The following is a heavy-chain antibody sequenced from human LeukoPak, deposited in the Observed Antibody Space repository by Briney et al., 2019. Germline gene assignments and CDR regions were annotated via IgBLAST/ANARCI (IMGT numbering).Heavy chain of an antibody. CDR3: ARVLRYCSGGNCYSGGLGYMDV. Sequence: PGGSLRLSCAASGFTFSNYWMHWVRQAPGKGLEWVSAISRSGGTTYYADSVKGRFTISRDNAKNSLFLQMNSLRAEDTAVYYCARVLRYCSGGNCYSGGLGYMDVWGKGTTVTISS. CDR1: GFTFSNYW. D-gene: IGHD2-15*01. V-gene: IGHV3-11*01. J-gene: IGHJ6*03. CDR2: ISRSGGTT.